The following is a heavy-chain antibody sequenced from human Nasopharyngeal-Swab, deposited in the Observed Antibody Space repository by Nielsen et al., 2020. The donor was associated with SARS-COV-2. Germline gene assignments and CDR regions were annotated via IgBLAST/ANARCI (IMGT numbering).Heavy chain of an antibody. D-gene: IGHD1-1*01. J-gene: IGHJ3*02. V-gene: IGHV5-51*01. CDR2: IYPGDSDT. CDR1: GYSFTTYW. Sequence: GGSLRLSCKASGYSFTTYWIGWVRHMPGKGLEWMGIIYPGDSDTRYDPSFQGQVTISADKSTTTAYLQWSRLKASDTATYYCARSIGGTAPENAFNIWGQGTKVTVSS. CDR3: ARSIGGTAPENAFNI.